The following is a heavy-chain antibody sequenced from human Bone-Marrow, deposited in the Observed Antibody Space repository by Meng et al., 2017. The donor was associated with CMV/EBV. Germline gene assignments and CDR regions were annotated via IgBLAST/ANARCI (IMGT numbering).Heavy chain of an antibody. D-gene: IGHD3-16*01. J-gene: IGHJ6*02. CDR1: GGSISTSGYY. V-gene: IGHV4-39*01. Sequence: SETLSLTCTVSGGSISTSGYYWGWIRQPPGKGLEWIGSIYYSGSTYYNPSLKSRVTISVDTSKNQFSLKLSSVTAADTAVYYCARHIGGLGYYYGMDVWGQGTTVTVSS. CDR2: IYYSGST. CDR3: ARHIGGLGYYYGMDV.